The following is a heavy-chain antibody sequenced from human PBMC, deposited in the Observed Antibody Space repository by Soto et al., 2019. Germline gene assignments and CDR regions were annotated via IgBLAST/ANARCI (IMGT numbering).Heavy chain of an antibody. CDR2: ISAYNGNT. V-gene: IGHV1-18*01. CDR3: ARVSLYYDILTGYWMIDP. J-gene: IGHJ5*02. Sequence: ASVKVSCKASGYTLTSYGISCLRQAPGQGLEWMGWISAYNGNTNYAQKLQGRVTMTTDTSTSTAYMELRSLRSDDTAVYYCARVSLYYDILTGYWMIDPWGQGTLVTVSS. CDR1: GYTLTSYG. D-gene: IGHD3-9*01.